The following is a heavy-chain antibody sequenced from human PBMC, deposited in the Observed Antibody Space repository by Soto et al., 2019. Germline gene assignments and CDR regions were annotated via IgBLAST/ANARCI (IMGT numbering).Heavy chain of an antibody. Sequence: EVQLVESGGGLVKPGGSLRLSCAASGFTFSDAWMSWVRQAPGKGLEWVGLIKKKTDGGTTDYAAPVKGRFTISRDDSKNTLYLQMSSLKTDDTAVYYCRTQWLDWGQGTRVTVSS. CDR1: GFTFSDAW. CDR2: IKKKTDGGTT. V-gene: IGHV3-15*01. J-gene: IGHJ4*02. D-gene: IGHD6-19*01. CDR3: RTQWLD.